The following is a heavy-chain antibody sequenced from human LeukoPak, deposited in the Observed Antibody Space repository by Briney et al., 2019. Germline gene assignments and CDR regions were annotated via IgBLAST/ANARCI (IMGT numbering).Heavy chain of an antibody. J-gene: IGHJ4*02. D-gene: IGHD5-18*01. Sequence: PGGSLRLSCAASGFSFSTYEMSWVRQAPGKGLEWVSYISRSSSATYYADSVKGRFTVSRDNAKNSLYLQMNSLRAEDTAVYYCASLPLVGHSYSFDYWGQGTLVTVSS. CDR3: ASLPLVGHSYSFDY. CDR2: ISRSSSAT. CDR1: GFSFSTYE. V-gene: IGHV3-48*03.